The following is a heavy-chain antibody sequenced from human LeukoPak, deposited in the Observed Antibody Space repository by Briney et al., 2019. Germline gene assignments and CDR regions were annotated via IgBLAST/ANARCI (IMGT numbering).Heavy chain of an antibody. J-gene: IGHJ4*02. D-gene: IGHD3-16*01. Sequence: GASVTVSYKASGGTFSNYAISWVRQAPGQGLEWMGWINPKNAATNYAQKFQGRVTMTRDTSISTAYMELSRLRSDDTAVYYCARGGDYWGQGTLVTGSS. CDR1: GGTFSNYA. V-gene: IGHV1-2*02. CDR2: INPKNAAT. CDR3: ARGGDY.